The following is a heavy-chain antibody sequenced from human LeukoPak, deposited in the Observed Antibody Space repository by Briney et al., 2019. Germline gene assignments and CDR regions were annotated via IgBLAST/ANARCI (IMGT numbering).Heavy chain of an antibody. CDR1: GYTFTGYY. D-gene: IGHD2-2*01. Sequence: ASVKVSCKASGYTFTGYYMHWVRQASGQGHEWMGWINPNSGGTNYEQKFQGRVTMTRDTSISTAYMVLSRLRSDDTAVYYCARDLCSSTSCYVRYWGQGTLVTVSS. V-gene: IGHV1-2*02. CDR2: INPNSGGT. CDR3: ARDLCSSTSCYVRY. J-gene: IGHJ4*02.